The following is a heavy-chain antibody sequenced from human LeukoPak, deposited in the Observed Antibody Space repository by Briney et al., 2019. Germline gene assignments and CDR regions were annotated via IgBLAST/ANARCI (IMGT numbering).Heavy chain of an antibody. CDR1: GGSISSYY. CDR3: ARVRYFDTYYFDY. V-gene: IGHV4-59*01. J-gene: IGHJ4*02. CDR2: IYYSGST. Sequence: PSETLSLTCTVSGGSISSYYWSWIRQPPGRGREWIGYIYYSGSTNYNHSLKSRVTISVDTSKNKSSLKLSSVTAADTAVYYCARVRYFDTYYFDYWGQGTLVTVSS. D-gene: IGHD3-9*01.